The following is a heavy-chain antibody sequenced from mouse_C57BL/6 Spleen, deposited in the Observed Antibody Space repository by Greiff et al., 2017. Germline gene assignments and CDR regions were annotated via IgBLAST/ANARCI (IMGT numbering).Heavy chain of an antibody. D-gene: IGHD2-4*01. Sequence: QVQLKESGPGLVAPSQSLSITCTVSGFSLTSYGVHWVRQPPGKGLEWLVVIWSDGSTTYNSALNSRLSISKDNSKSQVFLKMNSLQTYDTAMYYCARHDDYDIYAMDYWGQGTSVTVSS. CDR3: ARHDDYDIYAMDY. J-gene: IGHJ4*01. CDR1: GFSLTSYG. V-gene: IGHV2-6-1*01. CDR2: IWSDGST.